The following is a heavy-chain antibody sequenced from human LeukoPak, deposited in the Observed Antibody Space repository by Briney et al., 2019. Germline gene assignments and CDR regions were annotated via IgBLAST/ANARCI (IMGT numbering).Heavy chain of an antibody. V-gene: IGHV3-33*01. CDR3: VRDDSGSVIRGVLHY. J-gene: IGHJ4*02. Sequence: GGSLRLSCTASGFTLSSYAVHWVRQAPGKGLEWVSVIYLDGSKIYYADSVKGRFTLSRDNSKNTLYLQMNSLIAEDTAVYYCVRDDSGSVIRGVLHYWGQGALVTVSS. D-gene: IGHD3-10*01. CDR2: IYLDGSKI. CDR1: GFTLSSYA.